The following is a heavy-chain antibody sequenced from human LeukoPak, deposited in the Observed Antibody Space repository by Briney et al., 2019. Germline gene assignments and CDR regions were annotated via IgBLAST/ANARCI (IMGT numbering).Heavy chain of an antibody. CDR2: VNPNNGDT. CDR3: ARERGNYDILTDYYEGNGFDP. J-gene: IGHJ5*02. Sequence: ASVKVSCKASGYTFTDHYIHWVRQAPGQGLEWMGCVNPNNGDTNYAQKFQGAVTMTRDTSISTAYMELTRLRSDDTAVYYCARERGNYDILTDYYEGNGFDPWGQGTLVTVSS. V-gene: IGHV1-2*02. CDR1: GYTFTDHY. D-gene: IGHD3-9*01.